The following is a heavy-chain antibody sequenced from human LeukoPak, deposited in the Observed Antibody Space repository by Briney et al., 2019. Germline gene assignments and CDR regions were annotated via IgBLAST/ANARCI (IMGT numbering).Heavy chain of an antibody. V-gene: IGHV3-7*04. CDR2: MKEDGSEK. CDR3: ARAVGATHFDY. D-gene: IGHD1-26*01. Sequence: GGSLRLSCAASGFTFSTYWMTWVRQAPGKGLEWVASMKEDGSEKYSVDSVKGRFTISRDNDKNSLCLQMNSLRAEDTAVYYCARAVGATHFDYWGQGILVTVSS. CDR1: GFTFSTYW. J-gene: IGHJ4*02.